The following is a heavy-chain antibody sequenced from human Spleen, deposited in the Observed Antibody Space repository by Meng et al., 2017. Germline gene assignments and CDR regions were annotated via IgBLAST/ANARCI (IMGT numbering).Heavy chain of an antibody. J-gene: IGHJ4*02. CDR3: ARGPTTMAHDFGY. CDR2: INHSGST. V-gene: IGHV4-34*01. Sequence: RGWAAGLLKPLETLSLTCVVSGGSFCDYYGSWIRQPPGKGLEWIGEINHSGSTNYNPSLESRATISVDTSQNNLSLKLGSVTAADSAVYYCARGPTTMAHDFGYWGQETLVTVSS. D-gene: IGHD4-11*01. CDR1: GGSFCDYY.